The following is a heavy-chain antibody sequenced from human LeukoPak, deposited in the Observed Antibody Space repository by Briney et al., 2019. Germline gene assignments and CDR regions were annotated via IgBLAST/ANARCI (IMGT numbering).Heavy chain of an antibody. Sequence: SETLSLTCTVSGGSISSYYWSWIRQPPGKGLEWIGSIYYSGSTYYNPSLKSRITISVDTSKNQFSLRVSSVTAAETAVYYCARGVRGVTGIFDYWGQGTLVTVSS. CDR3: ARGVRGVTGIFDY. J-gene: IGHJ4*02. CDR1: GGSISSYY. CDR2: IYYSGST. V-gene: IGHV4-39*01. D-gene: IGHD3-10*01.